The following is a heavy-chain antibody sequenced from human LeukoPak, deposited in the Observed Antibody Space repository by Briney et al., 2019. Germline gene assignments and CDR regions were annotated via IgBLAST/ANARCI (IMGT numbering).Heavy chain of an antibody. J-gene: IGHJ6*02. Sequence: GGSLRLSCAASGFTFSSYGMHWVRQAPGKGLGWVAVISYDGSNKYYADSVKGRFTISRDNSKNTLYLQMNSLRAEDTAVYYCAKEVYYGSGSYYYYYYGMDVWGQGTTVTVSS. V-gene: IGHV3-30*18. CDR3: AKEVYYGSGSYYYYYYGMDV. CDR2: ISYDGSNK. CDR1: GFTFSSYG. D-gene: IGHD3-10*01.